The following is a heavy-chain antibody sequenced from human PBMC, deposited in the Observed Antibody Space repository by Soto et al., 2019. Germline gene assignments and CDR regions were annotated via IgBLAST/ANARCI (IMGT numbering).Heavy chain of an antibody. CDR2: INPSGGST. CDR1: GYTFTSYY. Sequence: GASVKVSCKASGYTFTSYYMHWVRQAPGQGLEWMGIINPSGGSTSYAQKFQGRVTMTRDTSTSTVYMELSSLRSEDTAVYYCAREGSTTTVTGGLYGMVVWGQGTTVTVSS. V-gene: IGHV1-46*01. J-gene: IGHJ6*02. D-gene: IGHD4-4*01. CDR3: AREGSTTTVTGGLYGMVV.